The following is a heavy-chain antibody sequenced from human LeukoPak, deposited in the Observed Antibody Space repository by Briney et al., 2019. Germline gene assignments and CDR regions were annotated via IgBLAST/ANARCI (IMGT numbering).Heavy chain of an antibody. CDR2: INWNGGST. CDR1: GFTFDDYG. CDR3: ARRKSSGSYYNARPWFDP. J-gene: IGHJ5*02. Sequence: GGSLRLSCAASGFTFDDYGMSWVRQAPGKGLEWVSGINWNGGSTGYADSVKGRFTISRDNAKNSLYLQMNSLRAEDTALYYCARRKSSGSYYNARPWFDPWGQGTLVTVSS. D-gene: IGHD3-10*01. V-gene: IGHV3-20*04.